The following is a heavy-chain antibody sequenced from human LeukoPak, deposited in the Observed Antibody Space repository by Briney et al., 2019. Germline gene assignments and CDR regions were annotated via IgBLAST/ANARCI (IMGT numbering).Heavy chain of an antibody. CDR3: AKGDIVVVVAATKPYHNWFDP. CDR2: ISGSGGST. Sequence: PGGSLRLSCAASGFTFSSYAMSWVRQAPGKGLEWVSAISGSGGSTYYADSVKGRFTISRDNSKNTLYQQMNSLRAEDTAVYYCAKGDIVVVVAATKPYHNWFDPWGQGTLVTVSS. CDR1: GFTFSSYA. D-gene: IGHD2-15*01. V-gene: IGHV3-23*01. J-gene: IGHJ5*02.